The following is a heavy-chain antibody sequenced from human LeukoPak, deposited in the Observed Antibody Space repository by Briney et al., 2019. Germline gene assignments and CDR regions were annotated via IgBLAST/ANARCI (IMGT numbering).Heavy chain of an antibody. CDR2: IWYDGNNK. CDR3: ARDRGSREDGMDV. CDR1: GFTFSSFA. D-gene: IGHD1-26*01. J-gene: IGHJ6*02. V-gene: IGHV3-33*01. Sequence: PGRSLRLSCAASGFTFSSFAMHWARQAPGKGLEWVAVIWYDGNNKYYADFVKGRFTISRDNSKNTLYLQLNSLRAEDTAVYNCARDRGSREDGMDVWGQGTTVTVSS.